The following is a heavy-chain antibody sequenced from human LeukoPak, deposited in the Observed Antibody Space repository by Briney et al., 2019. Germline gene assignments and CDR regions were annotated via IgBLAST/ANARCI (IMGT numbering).Heavy chain of an antibody. CDR3: ARDNRYSTSWYWFDP. D-gene: IGHD6-13*01. J-gene: IGHJ5*02. CDR1: GGSISSSSYY. CDR2: IYYSGGT. Sequence: SETLSLTCTVSGGSISSSSYYWGWIRQPPGKGLEWIGSIYYSGGTYYNPSLKSRVTMSVDTSKNQFSLKLSSVTAADTAVYYCARDNRYSTSWYWFDPWGQGTLVTVSS. V-gene: IGHV4-39*07.